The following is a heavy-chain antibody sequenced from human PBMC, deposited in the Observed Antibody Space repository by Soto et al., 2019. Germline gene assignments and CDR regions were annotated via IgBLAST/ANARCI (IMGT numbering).Heavy chain of an antibody. V-gene: IGHV1-69*01. Sequence: QVQLVQSGAEVKKPGSSVKVSCKASGGTFSSYAISWVRQAPGQGLEWMGGIIPIFGTANYAQKFQGRVTITADESTSTSYMELSSLRSEDTAVYYCARIVGATTAGGGAFDIWGQGTMVTVSS. CDR1: GGTFSSYA. D-gene: IGHD1-26*01. J-gene: IGHJ3*02. CDR2: IIPIFGTA. CDR3: ARIVGATTAGGGAFDI.